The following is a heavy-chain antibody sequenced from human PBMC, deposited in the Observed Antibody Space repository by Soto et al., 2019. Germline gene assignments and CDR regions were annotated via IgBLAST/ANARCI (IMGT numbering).Heavy chain of an antibody. V-gene: IGHV3-23*01. CDR3: AKNHLYIGGVIHNCSAP. Sequence: GGSLRLSCAASGFTFSSYAMSWVRQAPGKGLEWVSAISGSGGSTYYADSVKGRFTISRDNSKNTLYLQMNSLRAEDTAVYYCAKNHLYIGGVIHNCSAPWGQEPRVTVPS. CDR1: GFTFSSYA. D-gene: IGHD3-16*02. J-gene: IGHJ5*02. CDR2: ISGSGGST.